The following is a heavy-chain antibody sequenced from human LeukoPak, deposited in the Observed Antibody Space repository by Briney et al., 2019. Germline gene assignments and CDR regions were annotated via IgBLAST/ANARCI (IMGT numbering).Heavy chain of an antibody. Sequence: ASVQVSCKASGYTFTNYGLTWIRQAPGQGLEWMGWISAYSGETNYAQEFQDRLTVNTDTSTRTAYMELSSLRSEDTAVYYCARDRPDDVLSRVATPLDVYYGMDVWGQGTTVTVSS. CDR2: ISAYSGET. CDR1: GYTFTNYG. D-gene: IGHD5-12*01. J-gene: IGHJ6*02. V-gene: IGHV1-18*01. CDR3: ARDRPDDVLSRVATPLDVYYGMDV.